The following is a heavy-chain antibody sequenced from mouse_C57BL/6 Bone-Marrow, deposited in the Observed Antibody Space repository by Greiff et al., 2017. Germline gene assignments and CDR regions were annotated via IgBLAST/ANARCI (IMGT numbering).Heavy chain of an antibody. Sequence: QVQLKESGAELARPGASVKLSCKASGYTFTSYGISWVKQRTGQGLGWIGEIYPRSGNTYYNEKFKGKATLTADKSSSTAYMELRSLTSEDSAVYFCARILYYGRFDYWGQGTTLTVSS. CDR2: IYPRSGNT. V-gene: IGHV1-81*01. J-gene: IGHJ2*01. CDR1: GYTFTSYG. CDR3: ARILYYGRFDY. D-gene: IGHD1-1*01.